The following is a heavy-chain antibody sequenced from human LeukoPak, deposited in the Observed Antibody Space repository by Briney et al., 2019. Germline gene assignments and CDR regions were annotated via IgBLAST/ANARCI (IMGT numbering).Heavy chain of an antibody. J-gene: IGHJ4*02. CDR2: IGSSGSNI. CDR1: GFTFSSYE. D-gene: IGHD4-17*01. CDR3: ARIMTTVTTSDY. V-gene: IGHV3-48*03. Sequence: PGGSLRLSCAASGFTFSSYEMNWVRQAPGKGLEWVSYIGSSGSNIYYADSVKGRFTISRDNAKNSLYLQMNRLRAEDTAVYYCARIMTTVTTSDYWGQGTLVTVSS.